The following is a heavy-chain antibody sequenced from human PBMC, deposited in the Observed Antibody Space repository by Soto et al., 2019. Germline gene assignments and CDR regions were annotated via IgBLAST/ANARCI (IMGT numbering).Heavy chain of an antibody. D-gene: IGHD7-27*01. J-gene: IGHJ4*02. Sequence: QVQLVQSGAEVKRPGSSVKVSCESSGDTFNSYLISWVRQAPGQGLEWMGGIIPIIRVTHYAQRFQGRVTISALSSTGTAYMELTNLGFEDTALYYCGRESLGAKGADHWGQGTLVTVSS. V-gene: IGHV1-69*17. CDR2: IIPIIRVT. CDR1: GDTFNSYL. CDR3: GRESLGAKGADH.